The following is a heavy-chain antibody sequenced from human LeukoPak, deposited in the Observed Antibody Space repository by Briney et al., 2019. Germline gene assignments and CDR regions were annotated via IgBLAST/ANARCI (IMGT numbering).Heavy chain of an antibody. CDR2: IYPGDSDT. CDR3: ARRDTRIAAAELDY. V-gene: IGHV5-51*01. J-gene: IGHJ4*02. Sequence: GASLKISCKGSGSSFTTYWIAWVRQLPGKGLEWMGIIYPGDSDTRYSPSFQGQVTFSADKSISTAYLQWSSLKASDTAMYYCARRDTRIAAAELDYWGQGTLVTVSS. CDR1: GSSFTTYW. D-gene: IGHD6-13*01.